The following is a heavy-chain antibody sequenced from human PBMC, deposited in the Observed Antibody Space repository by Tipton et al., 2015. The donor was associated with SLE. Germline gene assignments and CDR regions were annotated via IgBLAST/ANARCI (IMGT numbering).Heavy chain of an antibody. Sequence: TLSLTCTVSGGSIRSHYWNWIRQPPGKGLEWIGYIYDSGSTNYNPSLKSRVIISVDTSKNQFSLKLSSVTAADTAVYYCARGRRITMIVVSPPHFDCWGQGTLVTVSS. CDR3: ARGRRITMIVVSPPHFDC. V-gene: IGHV4-59*11. CDR1: GGSIRSHY. D-gene: IGHD3-22*01. J-gene: IGHJ4*02. CDR2: IYDSGST.